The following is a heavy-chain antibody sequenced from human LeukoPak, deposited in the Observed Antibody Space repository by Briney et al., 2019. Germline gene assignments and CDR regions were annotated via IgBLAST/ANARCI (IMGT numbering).Heavy chain of an antibody. J-gene: IGHJ3*02. CDR3: ARDSDHYDILTGYYMGAFDI. Sequence: PSETLSLTCTVSGGSISSGGYYWSWIRQHPGKGLEWIGYIYYSGSTYYNPSLKSRVTISVDTSKNQFSLKLSSVTAADTAVYYCARDSDHYDILTGYYMGAFDIWGQGTMVTVSS. D-gene: IGHD3-9*01. V-gene: IGHV4-31*03. CDR1: GGSISSGGYY. CDR2: IYYSGST.